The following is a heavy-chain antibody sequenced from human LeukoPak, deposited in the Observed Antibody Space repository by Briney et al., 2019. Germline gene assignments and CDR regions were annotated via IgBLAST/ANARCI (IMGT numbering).Heavy chain of an antibody. Sequence: GGSLRLSCAASGFTFTNYDMHWVRQAPGKGLEWVSYISTSSSTIYYADSVKGRFTISRDNAKNSLYLQMSSLRDDDTAVYFCARSRGVSDYWGQGTLVTVSS. J-gene: IGHJ4*02. D-gene: IGHD3-10*01. CDR2: ISTSSSTI. CDR1: GFTFTNYD. V-gene: IGHV3-48*02. CDR3: ARSRGVSDY.